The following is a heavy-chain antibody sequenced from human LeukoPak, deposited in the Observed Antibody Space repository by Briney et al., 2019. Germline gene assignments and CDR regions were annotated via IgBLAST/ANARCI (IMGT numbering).Heavy chain of an antibody. CDR2: INHSGST. D-gene: IGHD4-23*01. CDR3: ARRSRDYGGNSGRYYYMDV. J-gene: IGHJ6*03. Sequence: PSETLSLTCTVSDDSITMYYWTWIRQPPGKGLEWIGEINHSGSTNYNPSLKSRVTISVDTSKNQFSLKLSSVTAADTAVYYCARRSRDYGGNSGRYYYMDVWGKGTTVTISS. V-gene: IGHV4-34*01. CDR1: DDSITMYY.